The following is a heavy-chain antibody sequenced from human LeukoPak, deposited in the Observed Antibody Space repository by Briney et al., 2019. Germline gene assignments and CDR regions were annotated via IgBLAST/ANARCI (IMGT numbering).Heavy chain of an antibody. CDR3: ARVWFGESYPFDP. J-gene: IGHJ5*02. D-gene: IGHD3-10*01. V-gene: IGHV4-38-2*01. CDR1: GYSISSGYY. CDR2: IYHSGST. Sequence: PSETLSLTCAVSGYSISSGYYWGWIRQPPGKGLEWIGIIYHSGSTYYNPSLKSRVTISVDTSKNQFSLKLSSVTAADTAVYYCARVWFGESYPFDPWGQGTLVTVSS.